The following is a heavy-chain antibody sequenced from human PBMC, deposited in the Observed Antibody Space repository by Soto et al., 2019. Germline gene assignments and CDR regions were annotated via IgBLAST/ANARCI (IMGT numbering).Heavy chain of an antibody. Sequence: EVQLVESGGGLVQPGRSLRLSCAASGFTFDDYAMHWVRPAPGKGLEWVSGISWNSGSIGYADSVKGRFTISRDNAKNSLYLHMNSLRAEDTALYYCAKEHVYYDILTGYPSRWFDPWGQGTLVTVSS. CDR2: ISWNSGSI. CDR1: GFTFDDYA. V-gene: IGHV3-9*01. D-gene: IGHD3-9*01. CDR3: AKEHVYYDILTGYPSRWFDP. J-gene: IGHJ5*02.